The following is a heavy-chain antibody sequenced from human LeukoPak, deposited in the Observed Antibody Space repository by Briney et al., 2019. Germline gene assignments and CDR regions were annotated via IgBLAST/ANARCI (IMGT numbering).Heavy chain of an antibody. J-gene: IGHJ4*02. Sequence: GGSLRLSCAASGFTFSSYAMSWVRQAPGKGLEWVSAISGSGGSTYYADSVKGRLTISRDNAKNSLYLQMNSLRAEDTAVYYCARGYYYDSSGYTYWGQGTLVTVSS. D-gene: IGHD3-22*01. CDR1: GFTFSSYA. CDR2: ISGSGGST. CDR3: ARGYYYDSSGYTY. V-gene: IGHV3-23*01.